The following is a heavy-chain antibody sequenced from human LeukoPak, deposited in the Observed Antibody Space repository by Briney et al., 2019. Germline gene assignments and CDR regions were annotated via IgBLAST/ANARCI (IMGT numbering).Heavy chain of an antibody. Sequence: GGSLRLSCAASGFTFSSYSMNWVRRAPGKGLEWVSSISSSSSYIYYADSVKGRFTISRDNAKNSLYLQMNSLRAEDTAVYYCASLGATLFDYWGQGTLVTVSS. CDR3: ASLGATLFDY. J-gene: IGHJ4*02. CDR2: ISSSSSYI. V-gene: IGHV3-21*01. D-gene: IGHD1-26*01. CDR1: GFTFSSYS.